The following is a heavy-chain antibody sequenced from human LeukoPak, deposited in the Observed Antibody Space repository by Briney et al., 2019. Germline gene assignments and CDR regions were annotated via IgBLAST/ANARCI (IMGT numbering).Heavy chain of an antibody. CDR3: GRDPNGDYVGAFDF. D-gene: IGHD4-17*01. J-gene: IGHJ3*01. CDR1: AFTFSNYA. Sequence: AGTLRCSGAAAAFTFSNYAITSVRQAPGHRLQWLSSIRGSGASSFYADSVKGRFAMSRDNSKSTLYLQMNSLRVGDTAVYYCGRDPNGDYVGAFDFGGQGTLVTVSS. CDR2: IRGSGASS. V-gene: IGHV3-23*01.